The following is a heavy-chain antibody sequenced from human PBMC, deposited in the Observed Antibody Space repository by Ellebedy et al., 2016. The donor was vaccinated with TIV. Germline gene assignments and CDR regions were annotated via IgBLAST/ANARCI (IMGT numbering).Heavy chain of an antibody. CDR1: GFTFGDYG. V-gene: IGHV3-49*03. D-gene: IGHD6-6*01. J-gene: IGHJ4*02. CDR2: IRNKAYGGTT. Sequence: GGSLRLSCTASGFTFGDYGMSWFRQAPGKGLEWVGFIRNKAYGGTTEYAASVKGRFTISRDDSKHIAYLQMNSLKTEDTALYYCSRDRVFSSSSMLWGQGTLVTVSS. CDR3: SRDRVFSSSSML.